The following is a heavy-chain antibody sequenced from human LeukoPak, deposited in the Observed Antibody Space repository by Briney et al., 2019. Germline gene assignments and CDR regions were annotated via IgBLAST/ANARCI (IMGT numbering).Heavy chain of an antibody. CDR2: ISAYNGNT. CDR3: ARDADIEVGYSSSPSSDY. V-gene: IGHV1-18*01. CDR1: GYTFTSYG. J-gene: IGHJ4*02. Sequence: GASVKVSCKASGYTFTSYGISWVRQAPGQGLEWMGWISAYNGNTNYAQKLQGRVTMTTDTSTSTAYMELRSLRSDDTAVYYCARDADIEVGYSSSPSSDYWGQGTLVTVSS. D-gene: IGHD6-6*01.